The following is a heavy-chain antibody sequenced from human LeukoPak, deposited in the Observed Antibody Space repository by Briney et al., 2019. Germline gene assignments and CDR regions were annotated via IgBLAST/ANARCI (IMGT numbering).Heavy chain of an antibody. J-gene: IGHJ4*02. CDR2: ISAYNGNK. CDR1: GYTFTSYG. D-gene: IGHD4-23*01. CDR3: ARDRRYGGNSLRWGNLYYFDY. V-gene: IGHV1-18*01. Sequence: ASVKVSCKASGYTFTSYGISWVRQAPGQGLEWMGWISAYNGNKNYAQKLQGRVTMTTDTSTSTAYMELRSLRSDDTAVYYCARDRRYGGNSLRWGNLYYFDYWGQGTLVTVSS.